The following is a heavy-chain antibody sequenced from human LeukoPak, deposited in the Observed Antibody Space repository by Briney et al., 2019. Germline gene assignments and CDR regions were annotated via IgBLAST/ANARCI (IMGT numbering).Heavy chain of an antibody. J-gene: IGHJ3*02. V-gene: IGHV4-59*01. CDR2: IYYSGST. CDR3: ARDSGSYRQTDAFDI. CDR1: GGSISSYY. Sequence: SETLSLTCTVSGGSISSYYWSWIRQPPGKGLEWIGYIYYSGSTNYNPSLKSRVTISVDTSKNQFSLKLSSVTAADTAVYYCARDSGSYRQTDAFDIWGQGTMVTVSS. D-gene: IGHD1-26*01.